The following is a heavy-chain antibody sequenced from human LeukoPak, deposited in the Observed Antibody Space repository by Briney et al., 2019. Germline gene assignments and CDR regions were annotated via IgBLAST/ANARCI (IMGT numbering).Heavy chain of an antibody. V-gene: IGHV1-69*05. CDR3: ASGIAVAVVY. Sequence: ASVKVSCKASGGTFSSYAISWVRQAPGQGLEWMGRIIPIFGTANYAQKFQGRVTITTDESTSTAYMELSSLRSEDTAVYNCASGIAVAVVYWGQGTLVTVSS. J-gene: IGHJ4*02. CDR2: IIPIFGTA. D-gene: IGHD6-19*01. CDR1: GGTFSSYA.